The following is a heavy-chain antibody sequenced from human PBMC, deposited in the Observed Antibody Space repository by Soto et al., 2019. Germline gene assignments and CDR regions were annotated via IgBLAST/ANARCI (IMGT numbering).Heavy chain of an antibody. J-gene: IGHJ3*02. D-gene: IGHD1-26*01. CDR1: GYTLTELS. V-gene: IGHV1-24*01. CDR2: FDPEDGET. CDR3: ATCFRWDDAFDI. Sequence: GASVKVSCKVSGYTLTELSMHWVRQAPGKGLEWMGGFDPEDGETIYAQKFQGRVTMTEDTSTDTAYMELSSLRSEDTAVHYCATCFRWDDAFDIWGQGTIVTVS.